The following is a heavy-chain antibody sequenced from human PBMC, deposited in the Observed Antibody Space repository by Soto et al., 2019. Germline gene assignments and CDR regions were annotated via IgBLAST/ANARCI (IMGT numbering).Heavy chain of an antibody. CDR3: AREATFYDILTGHNPNYFDS. J-gene: IGHJ4*02. D-gene: IGHD3-9*01. CDR2: INAGNGDT. CDR1: GYTFTNFA. Sequence: QGQLVQSGAEVKKPGASVKVSCKASGYTFTNFAMHWVRQAPGQRLEWMGWINAGNGDTKYSQKFQGRVTLTRDTSASAAYMELSSLRSEDTAVYYCAREATFYDILTGHNPNYFDSWGQGTLVTVSS. V-gene: IGHV1-3*01.